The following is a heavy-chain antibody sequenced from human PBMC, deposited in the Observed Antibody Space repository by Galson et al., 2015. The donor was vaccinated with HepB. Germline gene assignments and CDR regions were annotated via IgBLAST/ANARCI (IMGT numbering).Heavy chain of an antibody. V-gene: IGHV2-5*01. Sequence: PALVKPTQTLTLTCTFSGFSLSTSGVGVGWIRQPPGKALEWLALIYWNDVKRYSPSLKSRLTITKDTSKNQVVLTMTNMDPVDTGTYYCAHSRKLEMNFDSWGQGTLVTVSS. CDR3: AHSRKLEMNFDS. CDR2: IYWNDVK. J-gene: IGHJ4*02. CDR1: GFSLSTSGVG. D-gene: IGHD1-1*01.